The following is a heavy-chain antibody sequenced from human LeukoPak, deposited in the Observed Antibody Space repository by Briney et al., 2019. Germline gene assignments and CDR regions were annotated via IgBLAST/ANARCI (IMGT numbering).Heavy chain of an antibody. V-gene: IGHV4-59*08. CDR3: ARTPIEMAYYYYGMDV. CDR2: IYYSGST. CDR1: SGSISSYY. J-gene: IGHJ6*02. D-gene: IGHD5-24*01. Sequence: SETLSLTCTVSSGSISSYYWSWIRQPPGKGLEWIGYIYYSGSTNYNPSLKSRVTISVDTSKNQFSLKLSSVTAADTAVYYCARTPIEMAYYYYGMDVWGQGTTVTVSS.